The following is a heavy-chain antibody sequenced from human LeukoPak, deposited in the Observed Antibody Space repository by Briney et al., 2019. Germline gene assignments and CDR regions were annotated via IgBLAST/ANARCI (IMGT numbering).Heavy chain of an antibody. CDR2: ISAYNGNT. CDR3: ARDRYITMIVVLNDAFDI. V-gene: IGHV1-18*01. CDR1: GYTFTSYG. Sequence: ASVKVSCKASGYTFTSYGISWVRQAPGQGLEWMGWISAYNGNTNYAQKLQGRVTMTTDTSTSTAYMELRSLRSDDTAVYYCARDRYITMIVVLNDAFDIWGQGTMVTVS. D-gene: IGHD3-22*01. J-gene: IGHJ3*02.